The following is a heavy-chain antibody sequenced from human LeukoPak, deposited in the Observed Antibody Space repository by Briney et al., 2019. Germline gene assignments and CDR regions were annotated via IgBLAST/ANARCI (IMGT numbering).Heavy chain of an antibody. CDR1: GFTFSSYG. CDR2: IWYDGSNK. V-gene: IGHV3-33*01. D-gene: IGHD3-22*01. CDR3: ARGAYDYDSSGYLKFDY. J-gene: IGHJ4*02. Sequence: PGGSLRLSCAASGFTFSSYGMHWVRQAPGKGLEWVAVIWYDGSNKYYSDSVKGRFNISRDNSKNTLYLQMNRLRAEDTAVYYCARGAYDYDSSGYLKFDYWGQGTLVTVSS.